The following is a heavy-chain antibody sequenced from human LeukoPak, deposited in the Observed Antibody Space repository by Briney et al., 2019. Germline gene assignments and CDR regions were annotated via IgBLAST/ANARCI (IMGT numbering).Heavy chain of an antibody. D-gene: IGHD4-11*01. V-gene: IGHV4-4*07. CDR1: GGSISSYY. CDR3: AGESMTTVTRYFDY. J-gene: IGHJ4*02. CDR2: IYTSGST. Sequence: SETLPLTCTVSGGSISSYYWSWIRQPAGKGLEWIGRIYTSGSTNYNPSLKSRVTMSVDTSKNQFSLKLSSVTAADTAVYYCAGESMTTVTRYFDYWGQGTLVTVSS.